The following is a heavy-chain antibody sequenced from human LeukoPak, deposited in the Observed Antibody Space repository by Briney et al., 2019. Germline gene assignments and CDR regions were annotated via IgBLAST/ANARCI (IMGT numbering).Heavy chain of an antibody. CDR3: ARVTVTTPLNWFDP. CDR1: GFSFTTSW. Sequence: GESLKISCKASGFSFTTSWIGWLRQMPGKGLEWVGIIYPGNSDTRYSPSFQGQVTISADKSITTAYLQWGSLKASDTAIYYCARVTVTTPLNWFDPWGQGTLVTVTS. D-gene: IGHD4-11*01. V-gene: IGHV5-51*01. CDR2: IYPGNSDT. J-gene: IGHJ5*02.